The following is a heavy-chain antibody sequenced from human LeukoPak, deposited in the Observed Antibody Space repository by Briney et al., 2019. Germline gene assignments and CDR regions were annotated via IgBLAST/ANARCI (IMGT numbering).Heavy chain of an antibody. D-gene: IGHD3-10*01. V-gene: IGHV3-23*01. J-gene: IGHJ6*03. CDR2: ISGSGGST. Sequence: SGGSLRLSCAASGFTFSSYAMSWVRQAPGKGLEWVSAISGSGGSTYYADSVKGRFTISRDNSKNTLYLQMNGLRAEDTAVYYCAKDLCRMVRGVCYYYYYMDVWGKGTTVTISS. CDR3: AKDLCRMVRGVCYYYYYMDV. CDR1: GFTFSSYA.